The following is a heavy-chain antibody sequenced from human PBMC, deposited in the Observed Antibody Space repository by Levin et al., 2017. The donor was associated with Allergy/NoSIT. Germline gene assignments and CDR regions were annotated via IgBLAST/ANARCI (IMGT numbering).Heavy chain of an antibody. J-gene: IGHJ4*02. D-gene: IGHD5-18*01. CDR2: ISGLNGNT. CDR1: GYTFSNFR. V-gene: IGHV1-18*01. CDR3: AKSGGYNYVDY. Sequence: ASVKVSCKASGYTFSNFRISWVRQAPGQGLEWMGWISGLNGNTYYAQKVQGRVTMTADTSTRTAYMELRSLTSDDTAVYYCAKSGGYNYVDYWGQGTLVTVSS.